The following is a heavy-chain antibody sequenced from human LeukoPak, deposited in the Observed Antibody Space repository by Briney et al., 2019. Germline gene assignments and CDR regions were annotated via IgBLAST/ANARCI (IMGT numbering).Heavy chain of an antibody. J-gene: IGHJ5*02. CDR3: ARGSGKLRVVGATTIDWFDP. CDR2: INHSGST. V-gene: IGHV4-34*01. D-gene: IGHD1-26*01. Sequence: TSETLSLTCAVYGGSFSGYYWSWIRQPPGKGLEWIGEINHSGSTNYNPSLKSRVTISVDTSKNQFSLKLSSVTAADTAVYYCARGSGKLRVVGATTIDWFDPWGQGTLVTVSS. CDR1: GGSFSGYY.